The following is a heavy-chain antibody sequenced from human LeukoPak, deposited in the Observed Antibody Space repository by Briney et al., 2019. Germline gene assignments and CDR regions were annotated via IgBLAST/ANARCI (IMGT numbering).Heavy chain of an antibody. V-gene: IGHV3-23*01. J-gene: IGHJ4*02. CDR3: AKDWTTVVTPKGYYFDS. CDR1: GVSFNNYA. CDR2: ISTTGGST. D-gene: IGHD4-23*01. Sequence: GGSLRLSCAASGVSFNNYAMSWVRQAPGKGLEWVSAISTTGGSTYYADSVKGRFTVSRDNSKNTLSLQMDSLRVEDTALYYCAKDWTTVVTPKGYYFDSWGQGTLVTVSS.